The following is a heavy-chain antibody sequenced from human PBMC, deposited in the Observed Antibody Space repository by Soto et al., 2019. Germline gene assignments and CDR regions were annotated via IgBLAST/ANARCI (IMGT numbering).Heavy chain of an antibody. CDR2: IHGSGSA. D-gene: IGHD6-13*01. J-gene: IGHJ5*02. CDR1: NGSISNFY. V-gene: IGHV4-4*07. CDR3: ARSSHKESWFDP. Sequence: SETLSLTCTVSNGSISNFYWNWIRQSAGKGLEWIGRIHGSGSATYNPSLRSRVTMSVDTSKNQFSLKVNSVTGADTAVYYCARSSHKESWFDPWGQGTLVTVSS.